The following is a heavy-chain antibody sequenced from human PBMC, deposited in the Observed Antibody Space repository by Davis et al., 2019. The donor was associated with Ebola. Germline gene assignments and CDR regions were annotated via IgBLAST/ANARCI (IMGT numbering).Heavy chain of an antibody. CDR3: ARGPTWTYWYFDL. J-gene: IGHJ2*01. CDR2: VSGSGGST. CDR1: GFAFTSYA. V-gene: IGHV3-23*01. D-gene: IGHD3-16*01. Sequence: GESLKISCAASGFAFTSYAMSWVRQTPGKGLEWVSSVSGSGGSTYYADSVKGRFTISRDNAKNSLYLQMNSLRAEDTAVYYCARGPTWTYWYFDLWGRGTLVTVSS.